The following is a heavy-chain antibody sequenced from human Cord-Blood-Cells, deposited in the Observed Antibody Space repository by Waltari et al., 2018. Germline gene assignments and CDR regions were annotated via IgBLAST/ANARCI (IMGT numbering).Heavy chain of an antibody. D-gene: IGHD2-15*01. CDR2: IYYSGST. CDR1: GGSLSSISYY. J-gene: IGHJ1*01. CDR3: ARPGGYCSGGSCYSGYFQH. V-gene: IGHV4-39*01. Sequence: QLQLQESRPGLVKPSETLSLTRTVSGGSLSSISYYWAWIRQPPGTALEWIGSIYYSGSTYYNPSLKSRVTISVDTSKNQFSLKLSSVTAADTAVYYCARPGGYCSGGSCYSGYFQHWGQGTLVTVSS.